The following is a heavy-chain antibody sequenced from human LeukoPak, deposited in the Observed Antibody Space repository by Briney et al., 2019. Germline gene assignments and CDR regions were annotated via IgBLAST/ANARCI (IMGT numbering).Heavy chain of an antibody. CDR1: GYTFTSYY. CDR3: ARERGRGYDE. V-gene: IGHV1-46*01. J-gene: IGHJ4*02. CDR2: INPSGGST. Sequence: ASVKVSCKASGYTFTSYYMHWVRQAPGQGPEWMGIINPSGGSTSYAQKLQGRVTMTTDTATSTAYMDLRSLRSDDTAVYFCARERGRGYDEWGQGTLVTVSS. D-gene: IGHD5-12*01.